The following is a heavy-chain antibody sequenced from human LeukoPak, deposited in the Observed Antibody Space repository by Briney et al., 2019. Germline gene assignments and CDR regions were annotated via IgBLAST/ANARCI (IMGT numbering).Heavy chain of an antibody. CDR2: LYSDGNT. D-gene: IGHD1-14*01. Sequence: PGGSLRLSCAASGFTVITNDRTWVRQAPGKGLEWVSVLYSDGNTKYADSVQGRFTISRDNSKNTLYLEMNSLSPDDTAVYYCARGVEPLAANTLAYRGQGTLVTVSS. J-gene: IGHJ4*02. CDR1: GFTVITND. V-gene: IGHV3-53*01. CDR3: ARGVEPLAANTLAY.